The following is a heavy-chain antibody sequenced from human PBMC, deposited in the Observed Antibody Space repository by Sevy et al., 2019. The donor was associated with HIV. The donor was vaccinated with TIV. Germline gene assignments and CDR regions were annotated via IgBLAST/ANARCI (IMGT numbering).Heavy chain of an antibody. CDR2: LDPGNGEI. V-gene: IGHV1-24*01. CDR1: GYSLSKLS. J-gene: IGHJ5*02. D-gene: IGHD2-15*01. CDR3: ATVGLGYYSGSSYYQGDWFDP. Sequence: ASVKVSCKVFGYSLSKLSMHWVRQAPGKGLEWMGSLDPGNGEITYAQTLQGRVTMTEDTSTDTAYMELSGLTSEDRATYYCATVGLGYYSGSSYYQGDWFDPWGQGTLVTVSS.